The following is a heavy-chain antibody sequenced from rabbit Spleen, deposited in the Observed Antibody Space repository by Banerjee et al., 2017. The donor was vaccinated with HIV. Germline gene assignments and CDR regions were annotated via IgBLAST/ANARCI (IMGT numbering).Heavy chain of an antibody. CDR3: ARVSETSGWGEDL. J-gene: IGHJ6*01. V-gene: IGHV1S40*01. Sequence: QSLEESGGGLVKPEGSLTLSCTASGFTLRTVHYMCWVRQAPGKGLEWIACIHAGSINNIYYASWAKGRFTISKTSSTTVTLQMTSLTAADTATYFCARVSETSGWGEDLWGPGTLVTVS. CDR2: IHAGSINNI. CDR1: GFTLRTVHY. D-gene: IGHD4-1*01.